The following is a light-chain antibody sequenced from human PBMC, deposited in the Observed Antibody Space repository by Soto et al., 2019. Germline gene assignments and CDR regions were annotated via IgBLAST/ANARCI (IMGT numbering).Light chain of an antibody. CDR1: KLGDKN. CDR3: QAWDSTTAVV. J-gene: IGLJ2*01. Sequence: SYELTQPPSVSVSPGQTASITCSGDKLGDKNVCWYQQKPGQSPVVVIYEDTKRPTGIPERFSGSNSGNTATLTISGTQAMDEADYYCQAWDSTTAVVFGGGTKLTVL. CDR2: EDT. V-gene: IGLV3-1*01.